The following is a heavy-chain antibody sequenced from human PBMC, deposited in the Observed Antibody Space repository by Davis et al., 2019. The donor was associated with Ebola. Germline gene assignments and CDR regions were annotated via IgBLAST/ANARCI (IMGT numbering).Heavy chain of an antibody. Sequence: SVKVSCKASGGTFSSYAISWVRQAPGHGLEWMGGIIPIFGTANYAQKFQGRVTITADESTSTAYMELSSLRSEDTAVYYCARGLYGDYPFDYWGQGTLVTVSS. CDR3: ARGLYGDYPFDY. J-gene: IGHJ4*02. V-gene: IGHV1-69*13. CDR2: IIPIFGTA. D-gene: IGHD4-17*01. CDR1: GGTFSSYA.